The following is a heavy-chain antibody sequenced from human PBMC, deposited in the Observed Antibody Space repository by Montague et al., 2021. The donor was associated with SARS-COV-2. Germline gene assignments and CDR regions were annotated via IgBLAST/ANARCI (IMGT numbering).Heavy chain of an antibody. Sequence: PALVKPTQTLTLTCTFSGFSLSTSGMCVSWIRQPPGKALEWLARIDWDDDKYHSTSLETRLTISKDTSKNQVVLTMTNMDPVDTATYYCARMDAGPTSYDYWGQGTLVTVSS. D-gene: IGHD2-2*01. V-gene: IGHV2-70*11. J-gene: IGHJ4*02. CDR1: GFSLSTSGMC. CDR2: IDWDDDK. CDR3: ARMDAGPTSYDY.